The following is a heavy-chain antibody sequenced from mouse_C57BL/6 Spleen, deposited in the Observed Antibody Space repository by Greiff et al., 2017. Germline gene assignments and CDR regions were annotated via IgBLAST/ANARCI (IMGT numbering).Heavy chain of an antibody. D-gene: IGHD1-1*01. J-gene: IGHJ2*01. V-gene: IGHV14-3*01. CDR2: IDPANGNT. CDR1: GFNFKNTY. Sequence: VQLQQSVAELVRPGASVKLSCTASGFNFKNTYMHWVKQRPEQGLEWIGRIDPANGNTTYAPKFQGKATITADTSSNTAYLQLSSLTSEDTAIYYCARWGTTVVANFDYWGQGTTLTVSS. CDR3: ARWGTTVVANFDY.